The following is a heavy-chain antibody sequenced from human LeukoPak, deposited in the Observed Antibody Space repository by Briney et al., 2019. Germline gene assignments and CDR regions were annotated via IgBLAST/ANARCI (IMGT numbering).Heavy chain of an antibody. CDR3: AGVPLRFLEPFDY. D-gene: IGHD3-3*01. V-gene: IGHV4-34*01. CDR2: ISDRGRT. Sequence: SETLSLTCAVYGGSVRGYYWSWIRQPPGKGLEWIGEISDRGRTHYNPSLESRVSMSVDTSKNQFALQLNSVTAADTAVYYCAGVPLRFLEPFDYWGQGILVTVSS. J-gene: IGHJ4*02. CDR1: GGSVRGYY.